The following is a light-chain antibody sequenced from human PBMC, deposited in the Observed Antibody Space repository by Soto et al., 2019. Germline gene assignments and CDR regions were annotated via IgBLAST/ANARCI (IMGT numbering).Light chain of an antibody. CDR1: QSVGSF. J-gene: IGKJ2*03. Sequence: EIVLTQSPATMSLSPGERATLSCRASQSVGSFLAWYRHKPGQPPRLLIYDASNRATGIPARFSGSGSGTHFTLTISSLEPEDFAVYYCQQRNNWSYSFGQGTRLEIK. V-gene: IGKV3-11*01. CDR2: DAS. CDR3: QQRNNWSYS.